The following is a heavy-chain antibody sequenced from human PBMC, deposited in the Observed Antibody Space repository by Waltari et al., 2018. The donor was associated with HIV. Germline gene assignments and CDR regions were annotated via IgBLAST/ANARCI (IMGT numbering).Heavy chain of an antibody. CDR1: GFTFKPYS. Sequence: ESGGGRAKPGGTLKLSCSGSGFTFKPYSVRWIRQTPGRGSERISSISEDSSFIYYADFVKVRFTVSRDNVRNSVFLQINDVRVEDTANYFCGAFLCREDCRDGFDVWGQGTMVTVSS. V-gene: IGHV3-21*06. J-gene: IGHJ3*01. CDR2: ISEDSSFI. CDR3: GAFLCREDCRDGFDV. D-gene: IGHD1-26*01.